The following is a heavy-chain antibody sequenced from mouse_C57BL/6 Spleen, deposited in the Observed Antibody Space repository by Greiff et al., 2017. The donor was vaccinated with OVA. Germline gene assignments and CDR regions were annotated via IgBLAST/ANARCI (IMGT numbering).Heavy chain of an antibody. J-gene: IGHJ4*01. CDR3: TRYVSLPYAMDY. Sequence: EVMLVESGTVLARPGASVKMSCKTSGYTFTSYWMHWVKQRPGQGLEWIGAIYPGNSDTSYNQKFKGKAKLTAVTSASTAYMELSSLTNEDSAVYYCTRYVSLPYAMDYWGQGTSVTVSS. CDR1: GYTFTSYW. V-gene: IGHV1-5*01. CDR2: IYPGNSDT.